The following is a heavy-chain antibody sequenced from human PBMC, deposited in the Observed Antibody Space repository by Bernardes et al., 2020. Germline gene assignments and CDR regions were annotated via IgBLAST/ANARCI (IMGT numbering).Heavy chain of an antibody. J-gene: IGHJ4*02. D-gene: IGHD3-10*01. Sequence: GGSLRLSCAASGFTFSSYAMSWVRQAPGKGLEWVSAISGSGGSTYYADSVKGRFTISRDNSKNTLYLQMNSLRAEDTAVYYCAKLAAYYYGSGTPSPVPDWGQGTLVTVSS. V-gene: IGHV3-23*01. CDR1: GFTFSSYA. CDR3: AKLAAYYYGSGTPSPVPD. CDR2: ISGSGGST.